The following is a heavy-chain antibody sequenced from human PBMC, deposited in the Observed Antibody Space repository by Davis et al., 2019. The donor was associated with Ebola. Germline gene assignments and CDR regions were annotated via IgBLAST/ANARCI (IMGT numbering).Heavy chain of an antibody. CDR2: IYHSGST. J-gene: IGHJ1*01. CDR1: GWSFSGYY. D-gene: IGHD6-6*01. V-gene: IGHV4-34*03. CDR3: SVVRKGYFQH. Sequence: SETLSLTCAVYGWSFSGYYWSWIRQPPGKGLEWIGEIYHSGSTNYNPSLKSRVTISVDKSKNHFSLKLRSVTAADTAVYYCSVVRKGYFQHWGQGTLVTVSS.